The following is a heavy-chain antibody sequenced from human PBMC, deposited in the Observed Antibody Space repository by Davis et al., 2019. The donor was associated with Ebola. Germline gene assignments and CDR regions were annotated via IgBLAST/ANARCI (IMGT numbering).Heavy chain of an antibody. V-gene: IGHV1-2*02. CDR3: AREAGATTRIYDS. D-gene: IGHD1-26*01. CDR1: GYTFTGYY. J-gene: IGHJ5*01. Sequence: ASVKVSCKASGYTFTGYYMHWVRQAPGQGLEWMGWINPNSGGTNYAQKFQGRVTMTRDTSISTAYMELRRLRSDDTAVYYCAREAGATTRIYDSWGQGTLVTVSS. CDR2: INPNSGGT.